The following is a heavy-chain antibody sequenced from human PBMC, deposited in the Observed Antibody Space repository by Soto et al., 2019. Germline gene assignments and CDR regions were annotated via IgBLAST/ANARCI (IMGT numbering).Heavy chain of an antibody. CDR2: MNPNSGNT. CDR1: GYTFTSYD. J-gene: IGHJ6*02. D-gene: IGHD6-13*01. Sequence: WASVKVSCKASGYTFTSYDINWVRQATGQGLEWMGWMNPNSGNTGYAQKFQGRVTMTRNTSISTAYMELSSLRSEDTAVYYCARDIAAAGRDGMDVWGQGTTVTVSS. V-gene: IGHV1-8*01. CDR3: ARDIAAAGRDGMDV.